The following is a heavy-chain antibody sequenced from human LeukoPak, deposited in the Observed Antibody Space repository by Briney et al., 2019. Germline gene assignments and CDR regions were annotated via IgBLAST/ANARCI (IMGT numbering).Heavy chain of an antibody. CDR2: FDPEDGET. Sequence: GASVKVSCKVSGYTLTELSMRWVRQAPGKGLEWMGGFDPEDGETIYARKFQGRVTMTEDTSTDTAYMELSSLRSEDTAVYYCATDSDSVSGSYPPLGAFDIWGQGTMVTVSS. J-gene: IGHJ3*02. V-gene: IGHV1-24*01. CDR1: GYTLTELS. D-gene: IGHD1-26*01. CDR3: ATDSDSVSGSYPPLGAFDI.